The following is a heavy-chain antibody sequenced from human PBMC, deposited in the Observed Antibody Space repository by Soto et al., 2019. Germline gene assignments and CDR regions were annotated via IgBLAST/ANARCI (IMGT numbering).Heavy chain of an antibody. J-gene: IGHJ4*02. CDR1: GFTFSSYA. CDR3: AKDPVGATTIYYFDY. D-gene: IGHD1-26*01. Sequence: PGGSLRLSCAASGFTFSSYAMSWVRQAPGKGLEWVSAISGSGGSTYYADSVKGRFTISRDNSKNTLYLQMNSLRAEDTAVYYCAKDPVGATTIYYFDYWGQGTLVTVSS. CDR2: ISGSGGST. V-gene: IGHV3-23*01.